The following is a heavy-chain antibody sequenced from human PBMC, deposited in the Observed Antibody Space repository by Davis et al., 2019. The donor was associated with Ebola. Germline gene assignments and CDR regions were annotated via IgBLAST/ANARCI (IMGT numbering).Heavy chain of an antibody. V-gene: IGHV3-23*01. Sequence: GESLKISCAASGFSLRSCAMSWVRQAPGKGLEWVSGIGSDSGTHYAHSVRGRFSISRDDSKNTLYLQMDSLRAEDTAVFYCAEGGTNNFLGANWGQGTLVTVSS. CDR1: GFSLRSCA. J-gene: IGHJ4*02. D-gene: IGHD2-8*01. CDR3: AEGGTNNFLGAN. CDR2: IGSDSGT.